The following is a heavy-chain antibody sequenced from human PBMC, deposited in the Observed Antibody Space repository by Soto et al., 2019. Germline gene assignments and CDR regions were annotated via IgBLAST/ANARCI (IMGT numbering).Heavy chain of an antibody. V-gene: IGHV1-69*01. Sequence: QVQVVQSGVEVRRPGSSVKVSCKASGDTFKNCVISWVRQAPGQGLEWMGGIIPLFGTTDFAQRFQGRLTITTDESTTTAYMELSRLRSEATATYYCAAELGFGKLSVVWGQGTTVIVSS. CDR1: GDTFKNCV. J-gene: IGHJ6*02. D-gene: IGHD3-10*01. CDR2: IIPLFGTT. CDR3: AAELGFGKLSVV.